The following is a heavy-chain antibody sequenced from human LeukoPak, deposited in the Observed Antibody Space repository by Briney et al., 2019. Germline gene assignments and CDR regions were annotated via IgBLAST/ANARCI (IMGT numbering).Heavy chain of an antibody. J-gene: IGHJ3*02. CDR3: ARAYYYDSGGSEDAFDI. V-gene: IGHV4-4*07. Sequence: SETLSLTCTVSGGSISNYYWSWIRQPAGKGLEWIGRIYAGRNTDHNPSLKSRVTMSLDSSKNQFSLRLTSVTAADTAVYYCARAYYYDSGGSEDAFDIWGQGTMVTVSS. D-gene: IGHD3-22*01. CDR2: IYAGRNT. CDR1: GGSISNYY.